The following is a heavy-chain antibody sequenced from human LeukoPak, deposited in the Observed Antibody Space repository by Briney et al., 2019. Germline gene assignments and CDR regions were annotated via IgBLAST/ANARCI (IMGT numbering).Heavy chain of an antibody. J-gene: IGHJ4*02. Sequence: ASVKVSCKASGYTFTGYYMHWVRQAPGQGLEWMGWINPNSGGTNYAQKFQGWVTMTRDTSISTAYMELSRLRSDDTAVYYCARAIRSGSYYDYWGQGTLVTVSS. CDR1: GYTFTGYY. CDR3: ARAIRSGSYYDY. V-gene: IGHV1-2*04. CDR2: INPNSGGT. D-gene: IGHD3-10*01.